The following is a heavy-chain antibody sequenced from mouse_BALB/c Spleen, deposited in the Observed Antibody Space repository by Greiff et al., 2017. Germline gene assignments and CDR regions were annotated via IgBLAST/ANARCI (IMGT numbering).Heavy chain of an antibody. J-gene: IGHJ4*01. CDR1: GYTFTSYY. V-gene: IGHV1S56*01. Sequence: LQESGPELVKPGASVRISCKASGYTFTSYYIHWVKQRPGQGLEWIGWIYPGNVNTKYNEKFKGKATLTADKSSSTAYMQLSSLTSEDSAVYFCATTTATNAMDYWGQGTSVTVSS. D-gene: IGHD1-2*01. CDR3: ATTTATNAMDY. CDR2: IYPGNVNT.